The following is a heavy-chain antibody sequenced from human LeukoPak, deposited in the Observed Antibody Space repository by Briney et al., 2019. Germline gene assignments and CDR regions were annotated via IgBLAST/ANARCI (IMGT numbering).Heavy chain of an antibody. CDR1: GGLISISTYY. V-gene: IGHV4-39*07. Sequence: SETLSLTCTVSGGLISISTYYWGWIRQPPGKGLEWIGSIYYSGTTHYNPSLKSRVTISVDTSKNQFSLKLTSVTAADTAVYYCARVGDQWLSEFDSWGQGTLVIVSS. CDR3: ARVGDQWLSEFDS. D-gene: IGHD6-19*01. CDR2: IYYSGTT. J-gene: IGHJ4*02.